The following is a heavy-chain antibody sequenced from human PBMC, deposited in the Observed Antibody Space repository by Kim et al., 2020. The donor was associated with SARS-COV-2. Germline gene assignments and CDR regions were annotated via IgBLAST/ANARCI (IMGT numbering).Heavy chain of an antibody. Sequence: GGSLRLSCAASGFTFSSYSMNWVRQAPGKGLEWVSSISSSSSYIYYADSVKGRFTISRDNAKNSLYLQMNSLRAEDTAVYYCARAMGDWNDAGDAFDIWGQETMVTVSS. V-gene: IGHV3-21*01. CDR3: ARAMGDWNDAGDAFDI. J-gene: IGHJ3*02. CDR2: ISSSSSYI. CDR1: GFTFSSYS. D-gene: IGHD1-1*01.